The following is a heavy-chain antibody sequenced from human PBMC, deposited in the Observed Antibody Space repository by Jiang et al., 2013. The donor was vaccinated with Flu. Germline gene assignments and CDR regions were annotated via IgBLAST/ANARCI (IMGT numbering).Heavy chain of an antibody. CDR2: IYSGGST. CDR1: GFRVSSNY. CDR3: ARDAPAYCGGDCYTNADY. Sequence: GLVQAGGSLRLSCAASGFRVSSNYMSWVRQAPGKGLEWVSVIYSGGSTYYVDSVKGRFTVSRDNSKNTLFLQMNSLRAEDTAVYYCARDAPAYCGGDCYTNADYWGQGTLVTVPS. J-gene: IGHJ4*02. D-gene: IGHD2-21*02. V-gene: IGHV3-66*02.